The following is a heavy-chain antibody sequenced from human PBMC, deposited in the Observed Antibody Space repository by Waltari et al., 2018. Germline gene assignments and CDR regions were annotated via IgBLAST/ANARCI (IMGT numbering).Heavy chain of an antibody. Sequence: DVQLVESGGGLVQPGGSLRLSCAASESTFAYYWVTWVRQAPGKGLEWVANIKEDGSEKYYVDSVKGRFTISRDNAKNSLYLQMSSLRVEDTAVYYCATQSWSNFEYWGQGTLVTVSS. V-gene: IGHV3-7*01. CDR2: IKEDGSEK. D-gene: IGHD3-3*01. CDR1: ESTFAYYW. CDR3: ATQSWSNFEY. J-gene: IGHJ4*02.